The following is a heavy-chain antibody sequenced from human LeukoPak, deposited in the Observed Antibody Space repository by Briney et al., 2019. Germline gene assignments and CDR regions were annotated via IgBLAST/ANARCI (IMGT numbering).Heavy chain of an antibody. CDR1: GFTFSSYG. CDR3: AKFGSSGLQGY. D-gene: IGHD6-6*01. Sequence: GGSLRLSCAASGFTFSSYGMHWVRQAPGKGLEWVAVISYDGSNKYYADSVKGRFTISRDNSKNTLYLQMNSLRAEDTAVYYCAKFGSSGLQGYWGQGTWSPSPQ. CDR2: ISYDGSNK. J-gene: IGHJ4*02. V-gene: IGHV3-30*18.